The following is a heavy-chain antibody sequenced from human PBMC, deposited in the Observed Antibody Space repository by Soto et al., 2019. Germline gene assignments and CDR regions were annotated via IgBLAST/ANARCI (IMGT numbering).Heavy chain of an antibody. J-gene: IGHJ4*02. Sequence: LRLSCAASGFTFSSYGMHWVRQAPGKGLEWVAVIWYDGSNKYYADSVKGRFTISRDNSKSTLYLQMNSLRAEDTAVDYCARGGLTDYFDYWGQGNLVTVSS. CDR2: IWYDGSNK. CDR3: ARGGLTDYFDY. CDR1: GFTFSSYG. V-gene: IGHV3-33*01. D-gene: IGHD2-21*02.